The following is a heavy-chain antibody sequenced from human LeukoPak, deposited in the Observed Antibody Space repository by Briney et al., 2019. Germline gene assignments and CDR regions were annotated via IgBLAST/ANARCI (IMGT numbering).Heavy chain of an antibody. CDR3: ARGADRWNYFDY. CDR2: IYSGGKT. CDR1: GFTVSSNF. V-gene: IGHV3-53*01. Sequence: PGGSLRLSCAASGFTVSSNFLSWVRQAPGKGLEWVSVIYSGGKTYYADSVKGRFTISRDNSKNTLYLQMDSLRAEDTAVYYCARGADRWNYFDYWGQGTLVTVPS. J-gene: IGHJ4*02. D-gene: IGHD4-23*01.